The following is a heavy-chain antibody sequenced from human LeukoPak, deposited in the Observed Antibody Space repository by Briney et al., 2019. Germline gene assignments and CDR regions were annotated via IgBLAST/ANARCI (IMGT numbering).Heavy chain of an antibody. V-gene: IGHV4-59*01. CDR1: GVAISSYY. Sequence: PSQTLSLTCAVSGVAISSYYWSWIRQPPRNGLEWIGYIYYSGSTNYNPSLKSRVTISVDTSKNQFSLKLSSVTAADTAVYYCARGGYYYEYWGQGTLVTVSS. CDR2: IYYSGST. CDR3: ARGGYYYEY. D-gene: IGHD6-13*01. J-gene: IGHJ4*02.